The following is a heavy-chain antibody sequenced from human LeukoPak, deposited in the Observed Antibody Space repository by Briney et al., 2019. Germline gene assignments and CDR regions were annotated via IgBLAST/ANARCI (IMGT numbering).Heavy chain of an antibody. Sequence: SETLSLTCTVSGGSISSSSYYWGWIRQPPAKGLEWIGEINHSGSTNYNPSLKSRVTISVDTSKNQFSLKLSSVTAADTAVYYCARGVVKALAYWGQGTLVTVSS. V-gene: IGHV4-39*07. CDR3: ARGVVKALAY. D-gene: IGHD3-3*01. CDR1: GGSISSSSYY. J-gene: IGHJ4*02. CDR2: INHSGST.